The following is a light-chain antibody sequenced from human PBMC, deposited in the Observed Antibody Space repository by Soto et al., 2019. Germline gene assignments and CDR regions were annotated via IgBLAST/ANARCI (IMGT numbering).Light chain of an antibody. CDR1: SGGIASNY. J-gene: IGLJ2*01. V-gene: IGLV6-57*01. Sequence: NFMLTQPHSVSESPGKTVTISCTRGSGGIASNYVQWYQQRPGSSPTTVIYEDNQRPSGVPDRFSGSIASSSNSASLTISGLKTEDEADYYCQSYDSSNQVFGGGTKLTVL. CDR2: EDN. CDR3: QSYDSSNQV.